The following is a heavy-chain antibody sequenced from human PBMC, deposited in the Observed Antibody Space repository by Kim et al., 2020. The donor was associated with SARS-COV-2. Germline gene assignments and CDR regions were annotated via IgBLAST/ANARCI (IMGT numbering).Heavy chain of an antibody. V-gene: IGHV3-15*01. Sequence: GGSLRLSCAVSGIPFSNAWFNWVRQSPGKGLEWVGRIKSKTDGGTSDLAAPVKGRFAISRDDSENTLYLLMNNVKTDDSAVYYCTTVSMRWGQGTLFTVS. D-gene: IGHD2-2*01. CDR3: TTVSMR. J-gene: IGHJ4*02. CDR1: GIPFSNAW. CDR2: IKSKTDGGTS.